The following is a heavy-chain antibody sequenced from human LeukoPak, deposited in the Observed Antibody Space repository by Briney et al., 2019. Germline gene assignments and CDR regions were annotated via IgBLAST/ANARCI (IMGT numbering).Heavy chain of an antibody. CDR1: GGTFSSYA. V-gene: IGHV1-69*05. CDR3: ASSYYDFWSGYRGDY. J-gene: IGHJ4*02. CDR2: IIPIFGTA. Sequence: SVKVSCKASGGTFSSYAISWVRQAPGQGLGWMGGIIPIFGTANYAQKFQGRVTITTDESTSTAYMELSSLRSEDTAVYYCASSYYDFWSGYRGDYWGQGTLVTVSS. D-gene: IGHD3-3*01.